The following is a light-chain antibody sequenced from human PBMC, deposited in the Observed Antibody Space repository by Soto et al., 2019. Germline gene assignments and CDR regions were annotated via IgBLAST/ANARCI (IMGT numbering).Light chain of an antibody. V-gene: IGKV1-8*01. Sequence: AIRMTQSPSSFSASTGDRVTITCRASQGISSYLAWYQQKPGKAPKLLIYAASTLQSGVPSRFSGSGSGTDFTLTISCLQSEDFETYYCQQYYSYPQTFGQGTKVDI. CDR2: AAS. J-gene: IGKJ1*01. CDR3: QQYYSYPQT. CDR1: QGISSY.